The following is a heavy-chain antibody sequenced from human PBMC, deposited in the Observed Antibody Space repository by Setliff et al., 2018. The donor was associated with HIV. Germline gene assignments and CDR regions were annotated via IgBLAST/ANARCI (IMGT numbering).Heavy chain of an antibody. J-gene: IGHJ4*02. CDR3: ARAFGTKYYFDY. CDR1: GGSIGSGGAY. CDR2: GFHSGSP. Sequence: PSETLSLTCTVSGGSIGSGGAYWGWIRQPPGKGLAWIGSGFHSGSPYYHPSLKSRVPISIDTSKNQFSLKLTSVTAADTAVYYCARAFGTKYYFDYWGRGTLVTVSS. D-gene: IGHD1-7*01. V-gene: IGHV4-39*07.